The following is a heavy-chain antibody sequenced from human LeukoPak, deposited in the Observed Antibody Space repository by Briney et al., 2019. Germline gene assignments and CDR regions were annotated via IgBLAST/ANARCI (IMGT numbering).Heavy chain of an antibody. CDR2: INPNSGGT. D-gene: IGHD5-12*01. CDR1: GYTFTGYY. V-gene: IGHV1-2*02. Sequence: ASVKVSCKASGYTFTGYYMHWVRQAPGQGLEWMGWINPNSGGTNYAQKFRGRVTMTRDTSISTAYMELSRLRSDDTAVYYCARGGSDYSGYDSIDYWGQGTLVTVSS. CDR3: ARGGSDYSGYDSIDY. J-gene: IGHJ4*02.